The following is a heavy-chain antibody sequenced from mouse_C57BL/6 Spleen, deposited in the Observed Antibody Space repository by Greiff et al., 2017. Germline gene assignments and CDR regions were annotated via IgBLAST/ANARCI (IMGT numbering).Heavy chain of an antibody. CDR3: ARYDGYYVLDY. CDR2: IYPSDSET. CDR1: GYTFTSYW. J-gene: IGHJ2*01. V-gene: IGHV1-61*01. Sequence: QVQLQQPGAELVRPGSSVKLSCKASGYTFTSYWMDWVKQRPGQGLEWIGNIYPSDSETHYNQKFKDKATLTVDKSSSTAYMQLSSLTSEDSAVYYCARYDGYYVLDYWGQGTTLTVSS. D-gene: IGHD2-3*01.